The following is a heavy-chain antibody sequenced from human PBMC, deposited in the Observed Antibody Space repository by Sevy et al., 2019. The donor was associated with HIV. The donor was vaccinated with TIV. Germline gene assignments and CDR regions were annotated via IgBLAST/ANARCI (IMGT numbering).Heavy chain of an antibody. V-gene: IGHV3-53*01. D-gene: IGHD3-10*01. Sequence: GGSLRLSCAASGFTVSSNYMSWVRQAPGKGLEWVSVIYSDGSTYYADSVKGRFTISRDNSKNTLYLQMNSLRAEDTAVYYCARRLNYYYGIDVWGQGTTVTVSS. J-gene: IGHJ6*02. CDR3: ARRLNYYYGIDV. CDR1: GFTVSSNY. CDR2: IYSDGST.